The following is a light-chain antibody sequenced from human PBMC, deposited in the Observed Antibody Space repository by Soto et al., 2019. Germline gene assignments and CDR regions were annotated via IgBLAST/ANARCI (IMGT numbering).Light chain of an antibody. Sequence: QSVLPQPPSVSGAPGPRGTISCTGTTSNIGAGYDVHWYQQLPGTAPKLLIYGNSNRPSGVPDRFSGSKSGTSASLAITGLQSEDEADYYCQSYDSSLSGYVFGSGTKLTVL. J-gene: IGLJ1*01. CDR1: TSNIGAGYD. CDR2: GNS. CDR3: QSYDSSLSGYV. V-gene: IGLV1-40*01.